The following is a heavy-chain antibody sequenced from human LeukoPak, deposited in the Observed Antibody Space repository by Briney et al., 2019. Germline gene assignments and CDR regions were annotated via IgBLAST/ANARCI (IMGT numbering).Heavy chain of an antibody. CDR1: GFTFSSYA. CDR2: ISGSGGST. Sequence: WGSLRLSCAASGFTFSSYAMSWVRQAPGKGLEWVSAISGSGGSTYYADSVKGRFTISRDNSKNTLYLQMNSLRAEDTAVYYCAKCPSPYYYDSSGYYYHNWFDPWGQGTLVTVSS. J-gene: IGHJ5*02. D-gene: IGHD3-22*01. CDR3: AKCPSPYYYDSSGYYYHNWFDP. V-gene: IGHV3-23*01.